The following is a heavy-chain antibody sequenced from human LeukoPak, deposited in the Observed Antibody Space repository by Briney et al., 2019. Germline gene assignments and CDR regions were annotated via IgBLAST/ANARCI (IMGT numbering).Heavy chain of an antibody. CDR3: ARDIRRDGYQYYYYGMDV. V-gene: IGHV3-21*01. CDR2: ISSSSSYI. J-gene: IGHJ6*02. D-gene: IGHD5-12*01. Sequence: GRSLRLSCAASGFTFDDYAMHWVRQAPGKGLEWVSSISSSSSYIYYADSVKGRFTISRDNAKNSLYLQMNSLRAEDTAVYYCARDIRRDGYQYYYYGMDVWGQGTTVTVSS. CDR1: GFTFDDYA.